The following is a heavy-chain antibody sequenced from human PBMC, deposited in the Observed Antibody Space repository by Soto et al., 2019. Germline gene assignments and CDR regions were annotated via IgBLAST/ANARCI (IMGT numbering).Heavy chain of an antibody. CDR1: RFTLTTYG. D-gene: IGHD3-10*01. CDR2: ITGDGGGT. J-gene: IGHJ4*01. Sequence: DVQLLESGGGLVQPGGSLRLSCAASRFTLTTYGRSWVRQAPGRALEWVSSITGDGGGTYYADSVKGRFAISRDNSRNTLYLQMNSLRADYTAVYYCAKHLPSIGELFSSFDSWGHGTLVTVSS. V-gene: IGHV3-23*01. CDR3: AKHLPSIGELFSSFDS.